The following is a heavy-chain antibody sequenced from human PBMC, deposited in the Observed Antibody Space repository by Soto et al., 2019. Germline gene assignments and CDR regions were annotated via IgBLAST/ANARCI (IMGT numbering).Heavy chain of an antibody. V-gene: IGHV3-13*01. D-gene: IGHD4-4*01. Sequence: GGSLRLSCAASGFTFSSYDMHWVRQATGKGLEWVSAIGTAGDTYYPGSVKGRFTISRENAKNSLYLQMNSLRAGDTAVYYCARADYSNYGVEYYYYYMDVWGKGTTVTVSS. CDR2: IGTAGDT. CDR1: GFTFSSYD. CDR3: ARADYSNYGVEYYYYYMDV. J-gene: IGHJ6*03.